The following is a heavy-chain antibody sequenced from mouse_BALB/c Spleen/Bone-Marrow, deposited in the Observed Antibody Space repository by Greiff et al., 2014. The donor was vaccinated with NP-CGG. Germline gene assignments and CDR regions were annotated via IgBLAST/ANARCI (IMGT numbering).Heavy chain of an antibody. Sequence: EVKLVESGGGLVQPGGSRKLSCAASGFTFSSFGMHWVRQAPEKGLEWIAYISSDSGAIYYADTLKGRFTISRDNPKNTLFLQMTSLRSEDTAIYFCTRGGNWEDFDYWGQGTTLTVSS. CDR3: TRGGNWEDFDY. V-gene: IGHV5-17*02. CDR1: GFTFSSFG. CDR2: ISSDSGAI. D-gene: IGHD4-1*01. J-gene: IGHJ2*01.